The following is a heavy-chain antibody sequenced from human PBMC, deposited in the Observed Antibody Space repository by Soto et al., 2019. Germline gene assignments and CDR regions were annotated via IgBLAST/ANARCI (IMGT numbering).Heavy chain of an antibody. Sequence: KTSETLSLTCTVSGGSISSSSYYWGWIRQPPGKGLEWIGSIYYSGSTYYNPSLKSRVTISVDTSKNQFSLKLSSVTAADTAVYYCARHDYDSRCYGFDYWGQGTRVTVSS. J-gene: IGHJ4*02. CDR3: ARHDYDSRCYGFDY. D-gene: IGHD3-22*01. V-gene: IGHV4-39*01. CDR2: IYYSGST. CDR1: GGSISSSSYY.